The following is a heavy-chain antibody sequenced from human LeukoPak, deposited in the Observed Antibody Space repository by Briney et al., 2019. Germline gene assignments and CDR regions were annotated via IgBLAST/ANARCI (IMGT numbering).Heavy chain of an antibody. D-gene: IGHD3-22*01. J-gene: IGHJ3*02. V-gene: IGHV3-30*18. CDR1: GFTFSSYG. Sequence: GGSLRLSCAASGFTFSSYGVHWVRQAPGKGLEWVAVISYDRSNKYYADSVKGRFTISRDNSKNTLYLQMNSLRAEDTAVYYCAKDFSRGYNAFDIWGQGTMVTVSS. CDR2: ISYDRSNK. CDR3: AKDFSRGYNAFDI.